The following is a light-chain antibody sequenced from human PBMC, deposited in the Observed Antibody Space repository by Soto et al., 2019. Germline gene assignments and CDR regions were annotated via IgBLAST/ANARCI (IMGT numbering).Light chain of an antibody. V-gene: IGKV3-20*01. CDR1: QGVTPAY. CDR3: QQYGGSPLFT. Sequence: EIVLTQSPGTLSLSPGERATLSCRASQGVTPAYLAWYQHKPGQAPRLLIYGASNSATGIPDRFSGSGSGTDFPLTTSRLEPEDFAVYSCQQYGGSPLFTFGPGTRVDFK. CDR2: GAS. J-gene: IGKJ3*01.